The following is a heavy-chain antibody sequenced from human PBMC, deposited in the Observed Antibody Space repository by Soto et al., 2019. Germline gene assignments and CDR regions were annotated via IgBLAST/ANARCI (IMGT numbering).Heavy chain of an antibody. CDR1: GYTLNTYY. CDR2: IHPRGAGS. J-gene: IGHJ4*01. Sequence: QVQLVQSGAEVKKPGASVKVSCKPSGYTLNTYYLHWVRQAPGQGLQWMGIIHPRGAGSTYAQTFLGRVTMSMGGSTGSVFVELGRLLAADTAVYYCARGGNIAVVTASFDFWGPGPLVTV. CDR3: ARGGNIAVVTASFDF. V-gene: IGHV1-46*02. D-gene: IGHD2-21*02.